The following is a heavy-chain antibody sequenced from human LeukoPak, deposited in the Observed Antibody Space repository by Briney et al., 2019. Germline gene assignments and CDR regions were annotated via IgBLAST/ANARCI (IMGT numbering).Heavy chain of an antibody. CDR3: AREAYDFWSGYLGHFYGMDV. J-gene: IGHJ6*02. V-gene: IGHV1-8*01. Sequence: GASVKVSCKASGYTFTSYDINWVRQATGQGLEWMGWMNPNSGNTGYAQKFQGRVTMTRNTSISTAYVELSSLRSEDTAVYYCAREAYDFWSGYLGHFYGMDVWGQGTTVTVSS. D-gene: IGHD3-3*01. CDR1: GYTFTSYD. CDR2: MNPNSGNT.